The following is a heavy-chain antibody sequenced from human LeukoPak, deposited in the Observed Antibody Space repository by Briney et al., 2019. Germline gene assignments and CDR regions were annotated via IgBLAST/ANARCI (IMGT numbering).Heavy chain of an antibody. J-gene: IGHJ4*02. CDR3: ARDGPAQMVEFDY. CDR1: GYTFSDTGWY. CDR2: IHPNNGAT. D-gene: IGHD3-10*01. Sequence: ASVKVSCKASGYTFSDTGWYLYWLRQAPGQGLECMGWIHPNNGATAYAQNFQGRVAMTRDTSISTAYMELRRLRPDDTAVYYGARDGPAQMVEFDYWGQGTLVTVSS. V-gene: IGHV1-2*02.